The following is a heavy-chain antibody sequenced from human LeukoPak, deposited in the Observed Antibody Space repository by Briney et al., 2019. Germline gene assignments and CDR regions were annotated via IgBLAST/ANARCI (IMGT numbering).Heavy chain of an antibody. D-gene: IGHD2-15*01. V-gene: IGHV3-7*01. Sequence: GGSLRLSCAASGFTFSSYWMSWIRQAPGRGLEWVANIKQDGSEKYYADSVKGRFTISRDNAKNSLYLQMNSLRVEDTAMYYWAADSGGSRYWGQGTLATVSS. CDR1: GFTFSSYW. CDR3: AADSGGSRY. J-gene: IGHJ4*02. CDR2: IKQDGSEK.